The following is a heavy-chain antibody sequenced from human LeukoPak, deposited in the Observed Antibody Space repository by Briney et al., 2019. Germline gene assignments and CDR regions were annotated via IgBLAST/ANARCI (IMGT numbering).Heavy chain of an antibody. Sequence: GGSLRLSCAASGFTFSSYSMNWVRQAPGKGLEWVSSISTSSSYINYADSVKGRFTISRDNAKKSLYLQMNSLRAEDTAVYYCARVYQGVSLFDGIDYWGQGTLVTVSS. CDR2: ISTSSSYI. D-gene: IGHD3-10*01. CDR1: GFTFSSYS. J-gene: IGHJ4*02. CDR3: ARVYQGVSLFDGIDY. V-gene: IGHV3-21*01.